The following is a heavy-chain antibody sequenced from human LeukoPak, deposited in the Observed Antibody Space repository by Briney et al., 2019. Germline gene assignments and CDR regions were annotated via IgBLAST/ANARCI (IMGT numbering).Heavy chain of an antibody. D-gene: IGHD5-18*01. CDR3: GRDPKLGIRGYTYGYIDH. V-gene: IGHV7-4-1*02. CDR1: GYTFTNNA. Sequence: VASVKVSCKTSGYTFTNNAINWVRQAPGQGLEWMGLINTNTGNPSYAQGFFTGRYVFSLDTSASTAYLQINGLKADDTAVYYCGRDPKLGIRGYTYGYIDHWGQGTLLTVAS. J-gene: IGHJ4*02. CDR2: INTNTGNP.